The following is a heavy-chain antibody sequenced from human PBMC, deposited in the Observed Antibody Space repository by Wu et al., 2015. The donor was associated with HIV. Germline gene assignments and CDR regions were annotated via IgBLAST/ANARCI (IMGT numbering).Heavy chain of an antibody. CDR2: IVPIYNNP. J-gene: IGHJ4*02. Sequence: QVHLVQSGAEVKKPGSSVKVSCKASGGSFNYYTLSWVRQAPGQGLEWMGGIVPIYNNPHYTQRFQGRVTITTDISTRTTYMELSGLRSEDTAVYYCARGITMVRGVSDYWGQGTLVTVSS. V-gene: IGHV1-69*05. CDR3: ARGITMVRGVSDY. CDR1: GGSFNYYT. D-gene: IGHD3-10*01.